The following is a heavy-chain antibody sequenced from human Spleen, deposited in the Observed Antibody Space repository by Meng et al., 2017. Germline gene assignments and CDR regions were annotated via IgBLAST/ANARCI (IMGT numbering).Heavy chain of an antibody. CDR2: IYHSGST. V-gene: IGHV4-4*02. Sequence: QGQAQGSGPRLVTPSGTLSLTCAVSGASISSDNWWSWVRQPPGKGLEWIGEIYHSGSTNYNPSLKSRITISVDKPKNQFSLTLSSVTAADTAAYYCTKNDFYCLGYRGQGTLVTVSS. J-gene: IGHJ4*02. D-gene: IGHD2-21*01. CDR3: TKNDFYCLGY. CDR1: GASISSDNW.